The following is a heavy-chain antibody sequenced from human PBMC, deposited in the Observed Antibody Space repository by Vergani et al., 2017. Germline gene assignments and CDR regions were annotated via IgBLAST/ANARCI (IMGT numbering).Heavy chain of an antibody. D-gene: IGHD4-11*01. CDR1: GFTFSSYW. V-gene: IGHV3-7*01. CDR2: IKQDGSEK. Sequence: EVQLVESGGGLVQPGGSLRLSCAASGFTFSSYWMSWVRQAPGKGLEWVANIKQDGSEKYYVDSVKGRFTISRDNAKTVYLQMNSLRVEDTAMYFCAKDLSYSTAWPHFDSRGQGTLVTVSS. J-gene: IGHJ4*02. CDR3: AKDLSYSTAWPHFDS.